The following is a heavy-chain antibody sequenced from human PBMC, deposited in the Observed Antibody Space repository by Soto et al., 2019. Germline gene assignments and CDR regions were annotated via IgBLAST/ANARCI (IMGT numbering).Heavy chain of an antibody. CDR1: GFTFSSYW. V-gene: IGHV3-74*01. Sequence: GGSLRLSCAASGFTFSSYWMHWVRQAPGKGLVWVSRINSDGSSTNYADSVKGRFTISRDNAKNTLHLQMNSLRAEDTAVYYCEREGRGVVVPGGMDVWGQGTTVTVSS. J-gene: IGHJ6*02. CDR3: EREGRGVVVPGGMDV. D-gene: IGHD2-2*01. CDR2: INSDGSST.